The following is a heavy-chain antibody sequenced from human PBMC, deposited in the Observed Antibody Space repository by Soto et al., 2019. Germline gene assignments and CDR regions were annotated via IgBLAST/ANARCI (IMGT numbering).Heavy chain of an antibody. D-gene: IGHD6-19*01. Sequence: PSETLYLTCTVSGGSISSGDYYWSWIRQPPGKGLEWIGYIYYSGSTYYNPSLKSRVTISVDTSEKQFSLKLSSVTAADTAVYYCARQVVDGTVAGTGSLDYWGQGTLVTVSS. V-gene: IGHV4-30-4*01. J-gene: IGHJ4*02. CDR1: GGSISSGDYY. CDR3: ARQVVDGTVAGTGSLDY. CDR2: IYYSGST.